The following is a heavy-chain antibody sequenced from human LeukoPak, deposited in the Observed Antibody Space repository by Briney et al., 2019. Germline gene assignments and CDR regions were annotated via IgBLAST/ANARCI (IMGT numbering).Heavy chain of an antibody. V-gene: IGHV1-8*01. D-gene: IGHD6-19*01. CDR1: GYTFTNFD. CDR3: ARGPQWRGDYYYIDV. Sequence: GASVKVSCKASGYTFTNFDINWVRQATGQGLEWMGWMNPNSGNTGYAQKFQGRVTMTMNTSTTTAYMELSSLISEDTAVYYCARGPQWRGDYYYIDVWGRGTTVTVSS. J-gene: IGHJ6*03. CDR2: MNPNSGNT.